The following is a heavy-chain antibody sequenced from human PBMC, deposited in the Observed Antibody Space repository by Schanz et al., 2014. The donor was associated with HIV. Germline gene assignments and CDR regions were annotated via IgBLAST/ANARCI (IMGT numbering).Heavy chain of an antibody. CDR3: ARDRLHPGNGMDV. CDR1: GFTFSNFA. V-gene: IGHV3-23*01. D-gene: IGHD4-4*01. J-gene: IGHJ6*02. CDR2: ISGSGVST. Sequence: EVQMLESGGGSVQPGGSLRLSCAASGFTFSNFAMSWVRQAPGKGLEWVSSISGSGVSTFYAGSVKGRFTISRDNSKKTVFLQMNNLRAEDTAVYYCARDRLHPGNGMDVWGQGTTVTVSS.